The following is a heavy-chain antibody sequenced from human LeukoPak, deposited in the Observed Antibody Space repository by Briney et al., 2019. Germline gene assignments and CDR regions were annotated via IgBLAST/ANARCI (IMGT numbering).Heavy chain of an antibody. V-gene: IGHV4-39*01. CDR1: GGPISSSSYY. Sequence: PSETLSLTCTVSGGPISSSSYYWGWIRQPPGKGLEWIGSIYYSGSTYYNPSLKSRVTISVDTSKNQFSLKLSSVTAADTAVYYCARLSEWELSYWGQGTLVTVSS. CDR2: IYYSGST. J-gene: IGHJ4*02. D-gene: IGHD1-26*01. CDR3: ARLSEWELSY.